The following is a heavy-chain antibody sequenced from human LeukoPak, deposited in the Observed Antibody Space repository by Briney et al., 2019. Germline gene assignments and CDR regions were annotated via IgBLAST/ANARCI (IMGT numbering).Heavy chain of an antibody. CDR2: IIPIFGTA. CDR3: ASNNIVVVPAATTFDY. V-gene: IGHV1-69*13. CDR1: GGTFSSYA. J-gene: IGHJ4*02. Sequence: SVEVSCKASGGTFSSYAISWVRQAPGQGLEWMGGIIPIFGTANYAQKFQGRVTITADESTSTAYMELSSLRSEDTAVYYCASNNIVVVPAATTFDYWGQGTLVTVSS. D-gene: IGHD2-2*01.